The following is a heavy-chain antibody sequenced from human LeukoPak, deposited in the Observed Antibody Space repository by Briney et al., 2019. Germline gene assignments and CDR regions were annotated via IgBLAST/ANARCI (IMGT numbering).Heavy chain of an antibody. CDR2: ISGSGGNT. CDR3: AKRIRYYQGSGRGY. D-gene: IGHD3-10*01. J-gene: IGHJ4*02. CDR1: GFSFSRYV. V-gene: IGHV3-23*01. Sequence: GGSPILSCVASGFSFSRYVMYWVRQAPGKGLEWVSAISGSGGNTYYADSVQGRFTISRDNSKNTLYMQMNSLRVEDTAVYYCAKRIRYYQGSGRGYRGQGTLVTVSS.